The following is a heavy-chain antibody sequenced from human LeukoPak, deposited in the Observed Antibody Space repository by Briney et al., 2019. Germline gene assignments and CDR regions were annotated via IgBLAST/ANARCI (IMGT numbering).Heavy chain of an antibody. Sequence: GGSLRLSCAASGFTFSSYAMSWVRQAPGKGLEWVSAISGSGGSTYYADSVKGRFTISRDNSKTTLYLQMNSLRAEDTAVYYCATIGGNSSRSKEGGFDPWGRGTLVTVSS. CDR2: ISGSGGST. J-gene: IGHJ5*02. CDR1: GFTFSSYA. D-gene: IGHD6-13*01. V-gene: IGHV3-23*01. CDR3: ATIGGNSSRSKEGGFDP.